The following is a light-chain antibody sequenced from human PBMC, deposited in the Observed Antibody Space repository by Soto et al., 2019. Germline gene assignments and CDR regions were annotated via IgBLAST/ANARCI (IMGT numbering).Light chain of an antibody. CDR2: GNS. CDR3: QSYDSSLSGSGV. CDR1: SSNIGAGYD. V-gene: IGLV1-40*01. J-gene: IGLJ1*01. Sequence: QPVLTQPPSVSGAPGQRVTISCTGSSSNIGAGYDVHWYQQLPGAAPKLLIYGNSNRPSGVPDRFSGSKSGTSASLAITGLQDEDEADYYCQSYDSSLSGSGVFGTGAKLTVL.